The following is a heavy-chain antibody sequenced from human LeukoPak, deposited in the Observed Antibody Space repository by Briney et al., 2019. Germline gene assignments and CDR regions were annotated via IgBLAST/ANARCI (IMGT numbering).Heavy chain of an antibody. V-gene: IGHV3-66*01. CDR1: GFTVTSNY. CDR3: ARADRHDYDLFDY. CDR2: IYSGGNT. D-gene: IGHD4-17*01. Sequence: GGSLRLSCAASGFTVTSNYMNWVRQAPGKGLEWVSVIYSGGNTYYADSVKGRFTISRDNSKNTLYPQMNSLRAEDTAVYYCARADRHDYDLFDYWGQGTLVTVSS. J-gene: IGHJ4*02.